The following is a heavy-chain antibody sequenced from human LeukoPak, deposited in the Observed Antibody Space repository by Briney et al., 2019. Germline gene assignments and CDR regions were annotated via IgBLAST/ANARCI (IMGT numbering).Heavy chain of an antibody. V-gene: IGHV4-31*03. Sequence: PSETLSLTCTVSGGSISSGGYYWSWIRQHPGKGLEWIGYIYYSGSTYYNPSLKSRVTISVDTSKNQFSLKLSSVTAADTAMYYCARGGNYYDSSGYDPHFFDYWGQGTLVTVSS. CDR2: IYYSGST. J-gene: IGHJ4*02. CDR1: GGSISSGGYY. D-gene: IGHD3-22*01. CDR3: ARGGNYYDSSGYDPHFFDY.